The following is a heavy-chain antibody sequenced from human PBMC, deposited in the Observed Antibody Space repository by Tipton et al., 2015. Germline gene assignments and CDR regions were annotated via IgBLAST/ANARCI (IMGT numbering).Heavy chain of an antibody. D-gene: IGHD1-1*01. J-gene: IGHJ4*02. CDR1: GFTFSRSA. CDR3: AKGWGNWNADY. V-gene: IGHV3-23*01. CDR2: ITGNIGTT. Sequence: SLRLSCTGSGFTFSRSAMNWVRQAPGKGLEWVSTITGNIGTTYYAGPVKGRFTVSRDNSKNALYLQMNSLRVDDTAVYYCAKGWGNWNADYWGQGTLVTVSS.